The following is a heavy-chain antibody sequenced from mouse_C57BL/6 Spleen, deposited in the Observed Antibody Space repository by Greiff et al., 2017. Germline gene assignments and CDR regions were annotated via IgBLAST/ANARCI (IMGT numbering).Heavy chain of an antibody. CDR1: GFNIKDYY. D-gene: IGHD2-1*01. V-gene: IGHV14-2*01. CDR2: IDPEDGET. CDR3: ASYGNYYYAMDY. Sequence: EVQLQQSGAELVKPGASVKLSCTASGFNIKDYYMHWVKQRTEQGLEWIGRIDPEDGETKYAPKFQGKATITADTSSNTAYLPLSSLTSEDTAVYYCASYGNYYYAMDYWGQGTSVTVSS. J-gene: IGHJ4*01.